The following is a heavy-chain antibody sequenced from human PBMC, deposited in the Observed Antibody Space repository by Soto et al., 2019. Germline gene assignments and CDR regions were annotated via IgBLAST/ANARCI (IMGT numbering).Heavy chain of an antibody. CDR2: INSDGSST. CDR3: ARDRATVTNYYYAGMDV. Sequence: EVQLVESGGGLVQPGGSLRLSCAASGFTFSSYWMHWVRQAPGKGLVWVSRINSDGSSTSYADSVKGRFTISRDNAKNTLYLQMNSQRAEYTAVYYCARDRATVTNYYYAGMDVWGQGTTVTVSS. V-gene: IGHV3-74*01. D-gene: IGHD4-17*01. J-gene: IGHJ6*02. CDR1: GFTFSSYW.